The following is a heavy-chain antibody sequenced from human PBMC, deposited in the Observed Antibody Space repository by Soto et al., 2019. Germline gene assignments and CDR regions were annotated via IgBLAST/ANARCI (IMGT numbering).Heavy chain of an antibody. J-gene: IGHJ4*02. D-gene: IGHD3-22*01. CDR1: GYIFTNHY. V-gene: IGHV1-46*01. CDR2: INPSGGST. Sequence: GASVKVSCKASGYIFTNHYIHWVRQAPGQGLEWMGIINPSGGSTNYLQKFQGRITMTRDTSTSTVYMELSSLRSEDTAVYFCARADYCDSSGFYYDCWGQGSLVTVSS. CDR3: ARADYCDSSGFYYDC.